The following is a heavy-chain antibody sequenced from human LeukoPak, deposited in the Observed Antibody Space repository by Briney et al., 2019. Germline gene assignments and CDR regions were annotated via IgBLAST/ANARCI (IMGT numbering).Heavy chain of an antibody. Sequence: GASVKVSCKASGGTFSSYAISWVRQAPGQGLEWMGGIIPIFGTANYAQKFQGRVTITADESTSTAYMELSSLRSEDTAVYYCARAKHITVIAVAGFDYWGQGTLVTVSS. CDR3: ARAKHITVIAVAGFDY. D-gene: IGHD6-19*01. J-gene: IGHJ4*02. CDR1: GGTFSSYA. V-gene: IGHV1-69*13. CDR2: IIPIFGTA.